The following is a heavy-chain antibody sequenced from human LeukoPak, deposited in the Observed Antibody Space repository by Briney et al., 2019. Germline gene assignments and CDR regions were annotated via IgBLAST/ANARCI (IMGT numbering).Heavy chain of an antibody. Sequence: GGSLRLSCAASGFTFSTYSMNWGRQAPGEGVGGGSSIISSSSYIYYADSVKGRFTISRDNAKNSLYLQMNSLRAEDTAVYYCARDYRHCSGGSCYLAGLDVWGQGTTVTVSS. V-gene: IGHV3-21*01. J-gene: IGHJ6*02. CDR2: IISSSSYI. D-gene: IGHD2-15*01. CDR3: ARDYRHCSGGSCYLAGLDV. CDR1: GFTFSTYS.